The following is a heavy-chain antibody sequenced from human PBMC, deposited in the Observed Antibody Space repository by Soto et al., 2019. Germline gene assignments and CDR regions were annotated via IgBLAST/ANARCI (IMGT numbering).Heavy chain of an antibody. CDR3: ARGFGSGSYFHY. V-gene: IGHV4-34*01. CDR1: GGSFSGYY. CDR2: INRGGST. J-gene: IGHJ4*02. D-gene: IGHD3-10*01. Sequence: SETLSLTCAVYGGSFSGYYWSWVRQPPGKGLEWIGEINRGGSTNYSPSLKSRVTMSLDTSKNQFSLKLNSVAAADMAVYYCARGFGSGSYFHYWGQGTLVTVSS.